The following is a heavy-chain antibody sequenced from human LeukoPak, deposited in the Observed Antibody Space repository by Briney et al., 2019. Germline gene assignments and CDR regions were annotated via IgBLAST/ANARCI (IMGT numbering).Heavy chain of an antibody. Sequence: GASVKVSCKASGYTFTGYYMHWVRQAPGQGLEWMGWINPNSGGTNYARKFQGRVTMTRDTSISTAYMELSRLRSDDTAVYYCARAVEYSGYDYFPALFDYWGQGTLVTVSS. CDR3: ARAVEYSGYDYFPALFDY. D-gene: IGHD5-12*01. J-gene: IGHJ4*02. V-gene: IGHV1-2*02. CDR1: GYTFTGYY. CDR2: INPNSGGT.